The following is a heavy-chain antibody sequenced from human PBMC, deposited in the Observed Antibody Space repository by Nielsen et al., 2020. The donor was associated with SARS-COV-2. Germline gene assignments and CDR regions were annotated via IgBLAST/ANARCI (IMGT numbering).Heavy chain of an antibody. CDR3: ARTSPDYGGTDWYFDL. J-gene: IGHJ2*01. D-gene: IGHD4-23*01. Sequence: SETLSLTCTVSGDSVSSVDYYWSWIRQHPVRGLEWLAHVFYTRSMNYNPFLGGRLPISIDTSKNQFSLNLCSVTSADTALYFCARTSPDYGGTDWYFDLWGRGTLVTVSS. CDR2: VFYTRSM. V-gene: IGHV4-31*03. CDR1: GDSVSSVDYY.